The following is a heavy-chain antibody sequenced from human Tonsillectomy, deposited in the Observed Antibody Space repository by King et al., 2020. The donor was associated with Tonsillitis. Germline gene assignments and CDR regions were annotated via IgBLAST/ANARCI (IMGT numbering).Heavy chain of an antibody. CDR2: INSRSYT. D-gene: IGHD3-10*01. CDR3: ARGSGPENWFDP. J-gene: IGHJ5*02. CDR1: GFTFSSHS. Sequence: VQLVESGGGLVKPGGSLRLSCTASGFTFSSHSMNWVRQAPGKGLEWVSSINSRSYTYHADSVRGRFTISRDNAKNSLYLQMNSLRAEDTAVYYCARGSGPENWFDPWGQGTLVTASS. V-gene: IGHV3-21*01.